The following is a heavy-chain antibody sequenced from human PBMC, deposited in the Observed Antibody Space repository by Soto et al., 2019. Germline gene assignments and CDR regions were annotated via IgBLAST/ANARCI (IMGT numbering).Heavy chain of an antibody. Sequence: SETLSLTCTVSGGSISSPDYYWSWIRQPPGKGLEWLGYIYYGGSTYYNPSLRSRLTMSLDTSKSQFSLKLSSVTAADTAMYYCARDYYDSSGYYSPYYDYYGLDVWGQGTTVTVSS. CDR3: ARDYYDSSGYYSPYYDYYGLDV. D-gene: IGHD3-22*01. CDR1: GGSISSPDYY. V-gene: IGHV4-30-4*01. J-gene: IGHJ6*02. CDR2: IYYGGST.